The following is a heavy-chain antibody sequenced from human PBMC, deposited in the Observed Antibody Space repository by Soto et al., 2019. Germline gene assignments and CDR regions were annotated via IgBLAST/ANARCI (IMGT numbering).Heavy chain of an antibody. J-gene: IGHJ3*02. D-gene: IGHD4-17*01. CDR3: ARDDYGDNAFDI. V-gene: IGHV3-66*01. CDR1: GFTVSSNY. Sequence: PGGSLRLSCAASGFTVSSNYMSWVRQAPGKGLEWVSIIYSGGTTYYTDSVKGRFTISRDNSKNTLYLQMNSLKAEDTALYYCARDDYGDNAFDIWGQGTMVTV. CDR2: IYSGGTT.